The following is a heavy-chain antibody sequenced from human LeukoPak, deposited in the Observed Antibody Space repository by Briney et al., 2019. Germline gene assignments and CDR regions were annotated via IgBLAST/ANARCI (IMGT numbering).Heavy chain of an antibody. J-gene: IGHJ4*02. V-gene: IGHV1-18*01. CDR1: GYTFTSYG. CDR2: ISAYNGNT. D-gene: IGHD3-22*01. Sequence: ASVKVSCKASGYTFTSYGISWVRQAPGQGLEWMGWISAYNGNTNYAQKLQGRVTMTTDTSTSTAYMELRSLRSDDTAVYYCARPYYDSSGYYRREYYFDYWGQGTLVTVSS. CDR3: ARPYYDSSGYYRREYYFDY.